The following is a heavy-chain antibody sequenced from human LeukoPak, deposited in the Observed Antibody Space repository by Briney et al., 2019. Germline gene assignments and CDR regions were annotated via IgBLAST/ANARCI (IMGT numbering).Heavy chain of an antibody. CDR1: RFTFSTYW. CDR3: TTYSSRWFRHFDY. Sequence: GGSLRLSCAASRFTFSTYWMHWVRQAPGKGLGWVSRINSDGSSTDYADSVKGRFTIPRDNAKNTLYLQMNSLKTEDTAVYYCTTYSSRWFRHFDYWGQGTLVTVSS. V-gene: IGHV3-74*01. CDR2: INSDGSST. D-gene: IGHD6-19*01. J-gene: IGHJ4*02.